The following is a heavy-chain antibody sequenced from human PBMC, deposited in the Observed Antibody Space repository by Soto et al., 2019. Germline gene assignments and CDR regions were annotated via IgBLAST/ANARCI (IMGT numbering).Heavy chain of an antibody. V-gene: IGHV3-23*01. D-gene: IGHD6-19*01. CDR2: ISGSGDSA. CDR1: GFPFRHYA. J-gene: IGHJ4*02. Sequence: VQLLESGGGLVQPGGSLRLSCTASGFPFRHYAMNWVRQGPGKRLEWVADISGSGDSARYADSVRGRFTISRDNSRDTLYLQMNGLRVDDTAVYYCGKERRGSGWSVCNFWGQGALVTVSS. CDR3: GKERRGSGWSVCNF.